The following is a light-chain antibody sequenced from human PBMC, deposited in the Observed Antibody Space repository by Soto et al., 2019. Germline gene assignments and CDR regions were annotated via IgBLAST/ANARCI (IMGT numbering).Light chain of an antibody. CDR1: QSVLFRSNNKNY. V-gene: IGKV4-1*01. CDR2: CAS. Sequence: DVVMTQSPASLAVSLGERATINCRSSQSVLFRSNNKNYLAWYQQKAGQPPKLLISCASSRESGVPDRFSGCASETDHKLTISSLQAEDVAVYYGHQYYDPLRTFGQGTKVEIK. J-gene: IGKJ1*01. CDR3: HQYYDPLRT.